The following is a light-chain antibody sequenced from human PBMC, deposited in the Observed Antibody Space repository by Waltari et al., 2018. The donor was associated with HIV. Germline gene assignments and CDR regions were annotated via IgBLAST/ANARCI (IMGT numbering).Light chain of an antibody. CDR2: QAS. V-gene: IGKV1-5*03. CDR3: QQYETYYT. CDR1: QNIGTS. Sequence: DIRLTQTPSTLSAAVRDTVTITCLASQNIGTSLAWYQQKPVKAPTLLIYQASTLQNGVSSWFSGSGSGTEFTLTITSLQRDDFASYFCQQYETYYTFGQGSRLE. J-gene: IGKJ2*01.